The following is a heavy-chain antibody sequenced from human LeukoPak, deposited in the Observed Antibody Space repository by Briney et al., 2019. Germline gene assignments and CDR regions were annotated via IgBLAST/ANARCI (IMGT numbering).Heavy chain of an antibody. V-gene: IGHV4-34*01. D-gene: IGHD3-10*01. Sequence: SETLSLTCTVSGGSISGYYWSWIRQPPGKGLEWIGEINHSGSTNYNPSLKSRVTISVDTSKNQFSLKLSSVTAADTAVYYCARKSYGILGYWGQGTLVTVSS. CDR2: INHSGST. CDR1: GGSISGYY. CDR3: ARKSYGILGY. J-gene: IGHJ4*02.